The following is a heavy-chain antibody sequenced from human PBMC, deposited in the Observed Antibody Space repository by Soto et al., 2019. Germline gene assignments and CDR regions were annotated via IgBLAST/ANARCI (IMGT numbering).Heavy chain of an antibody. D-gene: IGHD3-10*01. CDR3: AADLVAGSGSLGH. Sequence: EVQLVESGGGSAQPGGSLRLSCAASGFTFSSRWMHWVRQDPGKGLQWVSRIRPDGADSNYADIVGGRFTISRDNTKNTLHLQMNSLRAEDTAVYFCAADLVAGSGSLGHWGQGTLVTVSS. CDR2: IRPDGADS. J-gene: IGHJ4*02. V-gene: IGHV3-74*01. CDR1: GFTFSSRW.